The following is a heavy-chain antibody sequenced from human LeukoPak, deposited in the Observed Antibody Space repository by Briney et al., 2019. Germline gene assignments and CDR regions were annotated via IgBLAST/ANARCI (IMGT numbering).Heavy chain of an antibody. J-gene: IGHJ4*02. D-gene: IGHD3-22*01. Sequence: RAGGSLRLSCAASGFTFSSYSMNWVRQAPGKGLEWVSSISSSSSYIYYADSVKGRFTISRDNAKNSLYLQMNSPRAEDTAVYYCARGEKTYYDAGYWGQGTLVTVSS. V-gene: IGHV3-21*01. CDR3: ARGEKTYYDAGY. CDR1: GFTFSSYS. CDR2: ISSSSSYI.